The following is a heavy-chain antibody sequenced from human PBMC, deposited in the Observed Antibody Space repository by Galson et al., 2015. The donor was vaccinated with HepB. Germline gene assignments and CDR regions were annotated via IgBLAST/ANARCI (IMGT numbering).Heavy chain of an antibody. V-gene: IGHV3-21*01. CDR3: ASNTVNTAMVTGGY. CDR2: ISSSSSYI. Sequence: SLRLSCAASGFTLSSYSMNWVRQAPGKGLEWVSSISSSSSYIYYADSVKGRFTISRDNAKNSLYLQMNSLRAEDTAVYYCASNTVNTAMVTGGYWGQGTLVTVSS. J-gene: IGHJ4*02. D-gene: IGHD5-18*01. CDR1: GFTLSSYS.